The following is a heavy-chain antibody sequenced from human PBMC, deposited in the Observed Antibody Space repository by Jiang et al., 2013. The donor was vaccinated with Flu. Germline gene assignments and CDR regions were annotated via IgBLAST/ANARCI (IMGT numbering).Heavy chain of an antibody. CDR3: ARGGWTGDFDY. CDR2: ISSSGSTI. J-gene: IGHJ4*02. V-gene: IGHV3-11*01. D-gene: IGHD3-16*01. Sequence: YISSSGSTIYYADSVKGRFTISRDNAKNSLYLQMNSLRVEDTAVYYCARGGWTGDFDYWGQGTLVTVSS.